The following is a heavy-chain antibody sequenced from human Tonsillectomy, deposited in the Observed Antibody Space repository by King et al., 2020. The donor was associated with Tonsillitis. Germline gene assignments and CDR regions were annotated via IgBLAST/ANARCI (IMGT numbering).Heavy chain of an antibody. J-gene: IGHJ3*02. CDR2: ISSSSDYI. D-gene: IGHD3-22*01. V-gene: IGHV3-21*01. Sequence: VQLVESGGGLVKPGGSLRLACATSGFSFSNYDMNWVRQAPGKGLEWVSSISSSSDYIYYADSVKGRFTISRDNAWNSLYLQMYSLRAEDTAIYYCAKDKGANYYDSGGGDFDIWGQGTLVTVSS. CDR1: GFSFSNYD. CDR3: AKDKGANYYDSGGGDFDI.